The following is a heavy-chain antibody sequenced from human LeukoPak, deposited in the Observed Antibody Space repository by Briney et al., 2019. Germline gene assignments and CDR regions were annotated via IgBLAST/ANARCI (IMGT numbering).Heavy chain of an antibody. J-gene: IGHJ4*02. CDR3: ERVTCTWWADY. D-gene: IGHD2-8*02. V-gene: IGHV3-48*02. CDR2: NTSSGTTI. Sequence: GGSLSCSPAGYGFAVNYIDMVRLRQAPGEGLEWVSYNTSSGTTIYYADSVKGRFTICSGNAKNSLHLQRNSLRNEVTPVYFCERVTCTWWADYWGQGTLVTVSS. CDR1: GFAVNYID.